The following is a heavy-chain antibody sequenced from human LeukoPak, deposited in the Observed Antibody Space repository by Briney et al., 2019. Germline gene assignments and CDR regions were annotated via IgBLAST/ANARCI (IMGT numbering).Heavy chain of an antibody. V-gene: IGHV1-18*01. CDR3: ARDRSYYDFWSGYYSWFDP. CDR2: ISAYNGNT. J-gene: IGHJ5*02. D-gene: IGHD3-3*01. Sequence: ASVKASCKASGYTFTSYGISWVRQAPGQGLEWMGWISAYNGNTNYAQKLQGRVTMTTDTSTSTAYMELRSLRSDDTAVYYCARDRSYYDFWSGYYSWFDPWGQGTLVTVSS. CDR1: GYTFTSYG.